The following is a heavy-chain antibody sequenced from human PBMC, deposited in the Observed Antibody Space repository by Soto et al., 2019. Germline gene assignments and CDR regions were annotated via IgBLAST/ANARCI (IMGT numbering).Heavy chain of an antibody. J-gene: IGHJ4*03. CDR2: ISHDGSYK. CDR3: AKDPEGGNDYFDH. D-gene: IGHD2-15*01. V-gene: IGHV3-30*18. CDR1: GFTFSAYG. Sequence: QVQLVESGGGVVQPGRSLRLSCAASGFTFSAYGMHWVRQAPGRGLEWVAIISHDGSYKAYADSVKGRFTIARDNSKGARYLLLNSLRPDDSALYYCAKDPEGGNDYFDHWGHGTQVTVSS.